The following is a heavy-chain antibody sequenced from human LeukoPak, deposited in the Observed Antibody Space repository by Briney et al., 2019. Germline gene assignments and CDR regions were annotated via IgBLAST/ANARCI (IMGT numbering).Heavy chain of an antibody. Sequence: ASVKVSCKASGYTFTGYYMHWVRQAPGQGLEWMGRINPNSGGTNYAQKFQGRVTMTRDTSISTAYMELSRLRSDDTAVYYCARSLLTGKSPYYYYCYMDVWGKGTTVTVSS. CDR3: ARSLLTGKSPYYYYCYMDV. J-gene: IGHJ6*03. V-gene: IGHV1-2*06. CDR2: INPNSGGT. D-gene: IGHD3-9*01. CDR1: GYTFTGYY.